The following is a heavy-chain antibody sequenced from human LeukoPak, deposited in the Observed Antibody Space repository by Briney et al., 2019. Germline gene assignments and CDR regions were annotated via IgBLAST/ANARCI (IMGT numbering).Heavy chain of an antibody. V-gene: IGHV3-21*01. CDR3: ARELNIVVVPAAIPDWFDP. J-gene: IGHJ5*02. D-gene: IGHD2-2*02. Sequence: GGSLRLSCADSGFTFSSYSMNWVRQAPGKGLEWVSSISSSSSYIYYADSVKGRFTISRDNAKNSLYLQMNSLRAEDTAVYYCARELNIVVVPAAIPDWFDPWGQGTLVTVSS. CDR2: ISSSSSYI. CDR1: GFTFSSYS.